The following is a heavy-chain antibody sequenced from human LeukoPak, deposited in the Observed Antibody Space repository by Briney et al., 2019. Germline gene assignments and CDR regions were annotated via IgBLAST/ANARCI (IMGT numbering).Heavy chain of an antibody. D-gene: IGHD3-10*02. V-gene: IGHV4-59*01. J-gene: IGHJ4*02. Sequence: SETLSLTCAVSGGSISSYYWNWIRQPPGKGLEWIGYIHYSGSPNSDPSLKSRVTISIDTSKNQLSLQLRSVTAADTAVYYCATDVRGLVPYYFDFWGQGTLVTVSS. CDR1: GGSISSYY. CDR2: IHYSGSP. CDR3: ATDVRGLVPYYFDF.